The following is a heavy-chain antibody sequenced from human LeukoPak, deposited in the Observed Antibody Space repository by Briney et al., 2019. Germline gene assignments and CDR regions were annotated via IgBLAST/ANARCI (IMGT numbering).Heavy chain of an antibody. CDR1: GSTFSSYA. CDR3: ASNPGYSSSWEEYYFDY. D-gene: IGHD6-13*01. V-gene: IGHV3-30-3*01. CDR2: ISYDGSNK. Sequence: GGSLRLSCAASGSTFSSYAMHWVRQAPGKGLEWVAVISYDGSNKYYADSVKGRFTISRDNSKNTLYLQMNSLRAEDTAVYYCASNPGYSSSWEEYYFDYWGQGTLVTVSS. J-gene: IGHJ4*02.